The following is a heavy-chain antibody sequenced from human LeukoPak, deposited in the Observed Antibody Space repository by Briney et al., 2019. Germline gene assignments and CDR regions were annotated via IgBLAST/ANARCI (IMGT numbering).Heavy chain of an antibody. CDR2: ISSSSSYI. CDR1: GFTFSSYS. CDR3: ARVGGFRDFDY. D-gene: IGHD3-16*01. J-gene: IGHJ4*02. V-gene: IGHV3-21*01. Sequence: GGSLRLSCAASGFTFSSYSTNWVRQAPGKGLEWVSSISSSSSYIYYADSVKGRFTISRDNAKNSLYLQMNSLRAEDTAVYYCARVGGFRDFDYWGQGTLVTVSS.